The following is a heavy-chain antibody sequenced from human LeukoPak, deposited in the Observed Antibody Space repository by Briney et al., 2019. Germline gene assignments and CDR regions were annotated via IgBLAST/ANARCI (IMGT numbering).Heavy chain of an antibody. Sequence: SETLSLTCTASGGSISSSNYYWGWIRQPPGKGLEWIASIHYSETTYYNPSLKSRVTISVDTSKNHFSLKLSSVTAADTAVYYCARGPTYQPIDFWGQGTLVTVSS. CDR2: IHYSETT. J-gene: IGHJ4*02. V-gene: IGHV4-39*02. CDR1: GGSISSSNYY. CDR3: ARGPTYQPIDF. D-gene: IGHD2-2*01.